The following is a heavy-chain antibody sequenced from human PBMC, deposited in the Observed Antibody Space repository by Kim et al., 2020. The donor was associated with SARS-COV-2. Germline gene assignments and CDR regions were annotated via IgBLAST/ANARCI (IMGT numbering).Heavy chain of an antibody. Sequence: SETLSLTCSVSGGSISSYYWSWIRQPPGKGLEWIGFINNSGSTKYNPSLKTRVTISADTSKKQLSLKLSSVTAADTAEYYCARRGGIGWSDAFDIWGQGTVVTVSS. D-gene: IGHD6-19*01. CDR1: GGSISSYY. CDR2: INNSGST. CDR3: ARRGGIGWSDAFDI. V-gene: IGHV4-59*08. J-gene: IGHJ3*02.